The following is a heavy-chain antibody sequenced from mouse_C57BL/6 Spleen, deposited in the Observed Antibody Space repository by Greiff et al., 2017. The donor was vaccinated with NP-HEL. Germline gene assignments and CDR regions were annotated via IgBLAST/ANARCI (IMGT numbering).Heavy chain of an antibody. CDR1: GYTFTSYG. V-gene: IGHV1-81*01. CDR2: IYPRSGNT. J-gene: IGHJ4*01. Sequence: QVQLQQSGAELARPGASVKLSCKASGYTFTSYGISWVKQRTGQGLEWIGEIYPRSGNTYYNEKFKGKATLTADKSSSTAYMELRSLTSEDSAVYFCARGGYGNCVGAMDYWGQGTSVTVSS. CDR3: ARGGYGNCVGAMDY. D-gene: IGHD2-10*02.